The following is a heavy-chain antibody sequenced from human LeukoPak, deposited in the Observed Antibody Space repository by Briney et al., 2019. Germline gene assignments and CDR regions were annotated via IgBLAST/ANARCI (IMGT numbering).Heavy chain of an antibody. D-gene: IGHD2-2*01. CDR1: GFIVSSSY. CDR3: AAGFCSSISCNWFDP. J-gene: IGHJ5*02. V-gene: IGHV3-66*01. CDR2: IYSGGST. Sequence: QAGGSLRLSCEASGFIVSSSYMTWVRQASGTGLEWVSVIYSGGSTYYADSVKGRFTISRDHSKNTLYLQMNSLRAEDTAVYYCAAGFCSSISCNWFDPWXXXXXVXVSS.